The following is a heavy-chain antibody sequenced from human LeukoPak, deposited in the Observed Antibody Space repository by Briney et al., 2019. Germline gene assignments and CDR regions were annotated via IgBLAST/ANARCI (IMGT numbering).Heavy chain of an antibody. Sequence: GGSLRLSCAASGFTFSGYSMNWVRQAPGKGLEWVSSISSSSSYIYYADSVKGRFTISRDNAKNSLYLQMNSLRAEDTAVYYCAPDHGSGSYPFDYWGQGTLVTVSS. CDR3: APDHGSGSYPFDY. D-gene: IGHD3-10*01. CDR1: GFTFSGYS. J-gene: IGHJ4*02. V-gene: IGHV3-21*01. CDR2: ISSSSSYI.